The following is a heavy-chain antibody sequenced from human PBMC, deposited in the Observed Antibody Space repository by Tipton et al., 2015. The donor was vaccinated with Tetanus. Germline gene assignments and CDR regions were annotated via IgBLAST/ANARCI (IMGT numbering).Heavy chain of an antibody. Sequence: SLRLSCAASGFSFASYGMHWVRQAPGKGLEWMATIFDDGSSTYYADSVKGRYSISRDNSKNTMYLQMDSLRAEDTAVYFCARIYSWPTFFDPWGQGSLVTVSS. CDR3: ARIYSWPTFFDP. D-gene: IGHD4-11*01. CDR2: IFDDGSST. J-gene: IGHJ5*02. V-gene: IGHV3-33*01. CDR1: GFSFASYG.